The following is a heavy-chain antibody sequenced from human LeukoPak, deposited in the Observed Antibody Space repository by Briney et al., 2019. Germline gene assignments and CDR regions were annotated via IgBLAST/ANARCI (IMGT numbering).Heavy chain of an antibody. CDR2: IRSKAYGGTT. J-gene: IGHJ6*03. CDR3: TRAGSGWDYYMDV. Sequence: PGGSLRLSCTASGFTFGDYAMSWFRQAPGKGLEWVGFIRSKAYGGTTEYAASVKGRFTISRDDSKSIAYLQMNSLKTEDTAVYYCTRAGSGWDYYMDVWGKGTTVTVSS. V-gene: IGHV3-49*03. D-gene: IGHD6-19*01. CDR1: GFTFGDYA.